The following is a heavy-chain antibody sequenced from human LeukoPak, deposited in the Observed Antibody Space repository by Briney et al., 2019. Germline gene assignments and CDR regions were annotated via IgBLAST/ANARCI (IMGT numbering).Heavy chain of an antibody. V-gene: IGHV3-23*01. CDR2: ISGSGGTA. Sequence: GGSLRLSCAASGFTFSIYAMSWVRQAPGKGLEWVSAISGSGGTAYYADSVKGRFTISRDNSKNTLYLQMNSLRAEDTAVYYCARRPVDYSSSDHAFDIWGQGTMVTVSS. D-gene: IGHD6-6*01. J-gene: IGHJ3*02. CDR1: GFTFSIYA. CDR3: ARRPVDYSSSDHAFDI.